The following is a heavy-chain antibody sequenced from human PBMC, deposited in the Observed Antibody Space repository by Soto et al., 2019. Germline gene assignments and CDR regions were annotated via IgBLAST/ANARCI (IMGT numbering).Heavy chain of an antibody. J-gene: IGHJ6*02. CDR2: ISWDGGST. CDR3: AKEGIAAAGTFHYYYYGMDV. Sequence: GGSLRLSCVASGFTFDDYAMHWVRQAPGKGLEWVSLISWDGGSTYYADSVKGRFTISRDNSKNSLYLQMNSLRAEDTALYYCAKEGIAAAGTFHYYYYGMDVWGQGTTVTVSS. CDR1: GFTFDDYA. D-gene: IGHD6-13*01. V-gene: IGHV3-43D*04.